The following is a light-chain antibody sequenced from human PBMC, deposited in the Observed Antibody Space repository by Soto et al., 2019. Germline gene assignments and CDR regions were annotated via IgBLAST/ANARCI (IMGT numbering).Light chain of an antibody. V-gene: IGKV3-11*01. J-gene: IGKJ3*01. CDR1: QSVSSY. CDR2: DAS. Sequence: EIVLTQSPATLSLSPGERATLSCRASQSVSSYLAWYQQKPGQAPRLLIYDASNRATGIPARFSGSGSETDYTLPISSLEPEDFAVYYCQQRSNWPRFTFGPGTKVDIK. CDR3: QQRSNWPRFT.